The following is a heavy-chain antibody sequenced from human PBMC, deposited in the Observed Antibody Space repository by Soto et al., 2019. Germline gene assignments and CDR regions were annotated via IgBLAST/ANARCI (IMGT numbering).Heavy chain of an antibody. CDR2: ISSSSSYI. Sequence: GGSLRLSCAASGFTFSSYSMNWVRQAPGKGLEWVSSISSSSSYIYYADSVKGRFTISRDNAKNSLYLQMNSLRAEDTAVYYCARDGELGYCSSTSCYSGEFLDYWGQGTLVTVSS. V-gene: IGHV3-21*01. D-gene: IGHD2-2*01. CDR3: ARDGELGYCSSTSCYSGEFLDY. J-gene: IGHJ4*02. CDR1: GFTFSSYS.